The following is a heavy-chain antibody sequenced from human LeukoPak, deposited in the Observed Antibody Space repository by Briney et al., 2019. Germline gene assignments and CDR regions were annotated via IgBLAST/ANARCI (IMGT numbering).Heavy chain of an antibody. V-gene: IGHV1-24*01. CDR3: ATASTNRYSSSWLRRKNNWFDP. J-gene: IGHJ5*02. CDR2: FDPEDGET. CDR1: GYTLTELS. D-gene: IGHD6-13*01. Sequence: ASVKVSCKVSGYTLTELSMHWVRQAPGKGLEWMGGFDPEDGETKYAQKFQGRVTMTEDTSTDTAYMELSSLRSEDTAVYYCATASTNRYSSSWLRRKNNWFDPWGQGTLVTVSS.